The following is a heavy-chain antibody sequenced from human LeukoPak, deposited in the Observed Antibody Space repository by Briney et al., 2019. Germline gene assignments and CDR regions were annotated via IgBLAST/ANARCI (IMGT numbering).Heavy chain of an antibody. Sequence: SETLSLTCTVSGGSISSYYWSWIRQPPGKGLEWIGYIYYSGSTSYNPSLKSRVTISVDTSKNQFSLKLSSVTAADTAVYFCARHLPYDGVDYWGQGTLVTVSS. V-gene: IGHV4-59*08. D-gene: IGHD3-22*01. J-gene: IGHJ4*02. CDR2: IYYSGST. CDR3: ARHLPYDGVDY. CDR1: GGSISSYY.